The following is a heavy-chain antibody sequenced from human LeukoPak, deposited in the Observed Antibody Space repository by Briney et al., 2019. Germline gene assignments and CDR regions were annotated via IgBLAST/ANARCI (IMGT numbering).Heavy chain of an antibody. CDR3: AKLDHASLDY. V-gene: IGHV3-30*02. CDR1: GFIFSTYG. CDR2: IQYDGSTG. Sequence: GGSLRLSCAASGFIFSTYGMHWVRQAPGKGLEWVSFIQYDGSTGYYADSVKGRFTISRDNSKKTLYLQMNSLRAEDTAVYYCAKLDHASLDYWGQGTLVTVSS. D-gene: IGHD1-14*01. J-gene: IGHJ4*02.